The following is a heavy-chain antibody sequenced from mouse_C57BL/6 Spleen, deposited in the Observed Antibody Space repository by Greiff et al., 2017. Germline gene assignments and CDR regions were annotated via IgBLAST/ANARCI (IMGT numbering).Heavy chain of an antibody. V-gene: IGHV1-18*01. D-gene: IGHD3-3*01. CDR1: GYTFTDYN. CDR3: ARSGTASPAWFAY. Sequence: EVQRVESGPELVKPGASVKIPCKASGYTFTDYNMDWVKQSHGKSLEWIGDINPNNGGTIYNQKFKGKATLTVDKSSSTAYMELRSLTSEDTAVYYCARSGTASPAWFAYWGQGTLVTVSA. CDR2: INPNNGGT. J-gene: IGHJ3*01.